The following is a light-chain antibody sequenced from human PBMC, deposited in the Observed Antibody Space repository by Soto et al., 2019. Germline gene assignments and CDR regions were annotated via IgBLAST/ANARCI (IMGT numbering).Light chain of an antibody. CDR2: GAS. CDR1: QRISSW. J-gene: IGKJ4*01. V-gene: IGKV1-5*03. Sequence: DIQMTQSPSTLSASVGGRVIITCRASQRISSWLAWYQQKPGKAPKLLIYGASSLDSGVPSRFSGSRSGTEFTLTISSLQPDDFATYYCQHYDGYSALTFGGGTKVEIK. CDR3: QHYDGYSALT.